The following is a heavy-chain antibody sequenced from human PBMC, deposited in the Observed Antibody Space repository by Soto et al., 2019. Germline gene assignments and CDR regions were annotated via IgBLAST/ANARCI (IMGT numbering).Heavy chain of an antibody. V-gene: IGHV3-7*01. D-gene: IGHD2-15*01. CDR3: ASHYCSGGSCLFGP. Sequence: EVQLVESGGGLVQPGGSLRLSCAASGFTFSSYWMSWVRQAPGKGLEWVANIKQDGSEKYYVDSVKGRFTISRDNAKNSLYLQMNSLRGEDTAVYYCASHYCSGGSCLFGPWGQGTLVTVSS. CDR2: IKQDGSEK. J-gene: IGHJ5*02. CDR1: GFTFSSYW.